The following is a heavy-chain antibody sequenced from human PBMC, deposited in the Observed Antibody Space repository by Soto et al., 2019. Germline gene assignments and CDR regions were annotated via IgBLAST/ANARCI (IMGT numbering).Heavy chain of an antibody. CDR2: IYYSGST. Sequence: SETLSLTCTVSGASISSGGYYWSWIRQHPGKGLEWIGYIYYSGSTYYNPSLKSRVTISVDTSKNQFSLKLSSVTAADTAVYYCARGRAMVKYFDYWGQGTLVTVSS. D-gene: IGHD5-18*01. CDR1: GASISSGGYY. J-gene: IGHJ4*02. CDR3: ARGRAMVKYFDY. V-gene: IGHV4-31*03.